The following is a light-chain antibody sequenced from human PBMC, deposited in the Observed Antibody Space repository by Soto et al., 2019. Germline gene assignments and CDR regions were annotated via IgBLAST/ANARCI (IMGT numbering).Light chain of an antibody. CDR2: AAY. J-gene: IGKJ1*01. CDR3: KQSYSTPRT. V-gene: IGKV1-39*01. CDR1: QTISNY. Sequence: DIQMTQSPSSLSASVGDRVTITCRASQTISNYLNWYQQKPGKAHKLLIYAAYSLQSGVQSRFSGSGSGTDFTLSIRSLQPEDFATYYCKQSYSTPRTFGQGTKVDIK.